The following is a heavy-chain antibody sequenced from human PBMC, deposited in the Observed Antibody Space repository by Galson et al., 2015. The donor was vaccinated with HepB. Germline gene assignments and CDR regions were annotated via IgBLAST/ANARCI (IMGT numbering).Heavy chain of an antibody. Sequence: SLRLSCAASGFTFSSYSMNWVRQAPGKGLEWVSFITISSSYIYYADSVKGRFTISRDNSKNTLYLQMNSLRAEDTAVYYCAKGPGAWIQLWLLGYWGQGTLVTVSS. D-gene: IGHD5-18*01. CDR1: GFTFSSYS. CDR3: AKGPGAWIQLWLLGY. CDR2: ITISSSYI. J-gene: IGHJ4*02. V-gene: IGHV3-21*01.